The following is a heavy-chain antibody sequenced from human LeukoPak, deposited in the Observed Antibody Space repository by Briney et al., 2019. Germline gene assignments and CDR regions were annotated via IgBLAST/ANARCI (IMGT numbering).Heavy chain of an antibody. V-gene: IGHV1-2*02. D-gene: IGHD3-22*01. CDR3: ARGRGTMIVVVIPTSDY. Sequence: ASVKVSCKASGYTFTGYYMHWVRQAPGQGLEWMGWINPNSGGTNYAQKFQGRVTMTRDTSISTAYVELSRLRSDDTAVYYCARGRGTMIVVVIPTSDYWGQGTLVTVSS. J-gene: IGHJ4*02. CDR1: GYTFTGYY. CDR2: INPNSGGT.